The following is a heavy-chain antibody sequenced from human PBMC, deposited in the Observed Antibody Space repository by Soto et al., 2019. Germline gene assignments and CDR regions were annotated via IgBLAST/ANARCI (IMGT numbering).Heavy chain of an antibody. V-gene: IGHV1-18*01. CDR3: ARDSPPVDY. Sequence: QVQLVQSGAEVKKPGASVKVSCKASGYTFTSYGISWVRQAPGQGLEWMGWISAYNGKTKNAQKLQGRVTMTTDTXXXXXXXXXXXXXXXXXXXYYCARDSPPVDYWGQGTLVTVSS. CDR2: ISAYNGKT. CDR1: GYTFTSYG. J-gene: IGHJ4*02. D-gene: IGHD3-10*01.